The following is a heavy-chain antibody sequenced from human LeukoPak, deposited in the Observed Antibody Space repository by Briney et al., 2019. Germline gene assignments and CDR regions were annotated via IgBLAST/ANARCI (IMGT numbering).Heavy chain of an antibody. J-gene: IGHJ4*02. CDR2: IYYSGST. CDR3: ARDTRADGDYFDH. CDR1: GGSISIGGYY. V-gene: IGHV4-31*03. Sequence: KPSETLSLTCTVSGGSISIGGYYWSWIRQHPGKGLEWIGYIYYSGSTYYNPSLKSRVTISVDTSKNQFSLKLSSVTAADTAVYYCARDTRADGDYFDHWGQGTLVTASS. D-gene: IGHD4-17*01.